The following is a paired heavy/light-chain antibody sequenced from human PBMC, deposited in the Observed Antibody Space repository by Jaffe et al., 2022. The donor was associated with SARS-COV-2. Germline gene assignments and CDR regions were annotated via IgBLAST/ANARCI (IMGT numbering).Heavy chain of an antibody. CDR1: GFTFRTYT. V-gene: IGHV3-48*02. J-gene: IGHJ4*02. CDR3: ARGGGMDG. D-gene: IGHD3-16*01. CDR2: IVGSSGAI. Sequence: EVQLVESGGGLVQPGGSLRLSCAASGFTFRTYTMTWVRQAPGKGLEWISSIVGSSGAIYYADSVQGRFTISRDNAKDSVYLQMNSLRDEDTAVYYCARGGGMDGWGQGALVTVST.
Light chain of an antibody. V-gene: IGKV2-30*01. CDR2: KVS. CDR1: QSLVYSDGNTY. J-gene: IGKJ1*01. CDR3: MQAAHWPRT. Sequence: DVVMTQSPLSLPVTLGQPASISCRSSQSLVYSDGNTYLNWFQQRPGQSPRRLIYKVSNRDSGVPDRFSGSGSGTDFTLKISRVEAEDVGVYYCMQAAHWPRTFGQGTKVEIK.